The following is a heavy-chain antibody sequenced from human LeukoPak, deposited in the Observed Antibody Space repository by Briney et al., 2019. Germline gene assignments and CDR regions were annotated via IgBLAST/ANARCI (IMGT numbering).Heavy chain of an antibody. D-gene: IGHD3-22*01. Sequence: SETLSLTCTVSGGSLSSSSYYWSWIRQPPGKGLEWIGSIYYSGSTYYNPSLKSRVTISVDTSKNQFSLKLSSVTAADTAVYYCASPGHYYDSSGYYSWGQGTLVTVSS. V-gene: IGHV4-39*01. CDR2: IYYSGST. J-gene: IGHJ4*02. CDR1: GGSLSSSSYY. CDR3: ASPGHYYDSSGYYS.